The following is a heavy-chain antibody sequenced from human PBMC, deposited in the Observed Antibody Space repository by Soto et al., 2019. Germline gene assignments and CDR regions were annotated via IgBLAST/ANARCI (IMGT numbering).Heavy chain of an antibody. CDR3: AREKDSSYPYYYYYYGMDV. CDR2: IYYSGST. V-gene: IGHV4-59*01. D-gene: IGHD6-6*01. Sequence: SETLSLTCTVSGGSISSYYWSWIRQPPGKGLEWIGYIYYSGSTNYNPSLKSRVTISVDTSKNQFSLKLSSVTAADTAVYYCAREKDSSYPYYYYYYGMDVWGQGTTVTVS. J-gene: IGHJ6*02. CDR1: GGSISSYY.